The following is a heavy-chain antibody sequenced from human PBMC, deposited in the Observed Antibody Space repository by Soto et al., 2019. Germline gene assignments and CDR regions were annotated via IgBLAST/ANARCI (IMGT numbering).Heavy chain of an antibody. D-gene: IGHD6-6*01. CDR1: GFTLSGYA. CDR3: ARRSRPDFYYMDV. CDR2: ISSNGVGT. V-gene: IGHV3-64*01. J-gene: IGHJ6*03. Sequence: EVQLAESGGGLAQPRGSLRLYCAASGFTLSGYAMDWVRQAPGKGLEYVSGISSNGVGTYYANSVQGRFTISRDNSKNTVYLQMGSLRPEDMAVYYCARRSRPDFYYMDVWGKGTTVTVSS.